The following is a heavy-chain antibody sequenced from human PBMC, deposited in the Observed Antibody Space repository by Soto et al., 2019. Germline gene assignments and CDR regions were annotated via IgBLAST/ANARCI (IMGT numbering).Heavy chain of an antibody. V-gene: IGHV2-5*01. CDR2: IYWNDDK. J-gene: IGHJ4*02. D-gene: IGHD5-18*01. CDR3: AHATRRYDYFDY. Sequence: QITLKESGPTLVKPTQTLTLTCTFSGFSLNTGGVGVGWIRQPPGKALEWLALIYWNDDKRYRPSLESRLTITKDSSKNQVVLTLTTIDPVDTATYYCAHATRRYDYFDYWGQGTLVTVSS. CDR1: GFSLNTGGVG.